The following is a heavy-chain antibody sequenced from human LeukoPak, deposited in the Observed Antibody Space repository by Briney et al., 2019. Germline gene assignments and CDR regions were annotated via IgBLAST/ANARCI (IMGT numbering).Heavy chain of an antibody. D-gene: IGHD1-26*01. J-gene: IGHJ4*02. CDR2: INHSGST. CDR1: GGSFSGYY. CDR3: ARHPLVGAPRGFDY. V-gene: IGHV4-34*01. Sequence: PSETLSLTCAVYGGSFSGYYWSWIRQPPGKGLEWIGEINHSGSTNYNPSLKSRVTISVDTSKNQFSLKLSSVTAADTAVYYCARHPLVGAPRGFDYWGQGTLVTVSS.